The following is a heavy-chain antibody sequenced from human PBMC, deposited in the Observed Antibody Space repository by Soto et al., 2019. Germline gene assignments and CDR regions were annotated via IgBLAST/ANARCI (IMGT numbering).Heavy chain of an antibody. CDR1: GGSISSGGYY. CDR2: IYYSGST. Sequence: QVQLQESGPGLVKPSQTLSLTCTVSGGSISSGGYYWSWIRQHPGKGLEWIGYIYYSGSTYYNPSLKSRVTISVDTSKNQFSLKLSSVTAADTAVYYCAREAIDCSSTSCYRGAYYYGMDVWGQGTTVTVSS. CDR3: AREAIDCSSTSCYRGAYYYGMDV. D-gene: IGHD2-2*02. J-gene: IGHJ6*02. V-gene: IGHV4-31*03.